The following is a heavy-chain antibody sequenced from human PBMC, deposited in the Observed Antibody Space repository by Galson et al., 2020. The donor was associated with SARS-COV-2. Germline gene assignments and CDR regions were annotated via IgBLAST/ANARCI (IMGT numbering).Heavy chain of an antibody. J-gene: IGHJ4*03. D-gene: IGHD3-10*01. Sequence: SETLSLTCTVSGGSISSGGYYWSWIRQHPGKGLEWIKYIYYSGSTYYNPSLKSRVTISVDTSKNQFSLKLSSVTAADTAVYYCARGLRGSGSYYNFPFDYWGQGTTVTVSS. CDR2: IYYSGST. CDR1: GGSISSGGYY. V-gene: IGHV4-31*03. CDR3: ARGLRGSGSYYNFPFDY.